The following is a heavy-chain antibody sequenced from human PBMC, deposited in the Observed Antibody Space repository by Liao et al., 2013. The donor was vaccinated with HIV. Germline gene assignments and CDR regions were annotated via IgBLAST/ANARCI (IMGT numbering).Heavy chain of an antibody. J-gene: IGHJ5*02. CDR1: GGSISSYY. CDR3: ARGPYYYGSGSYNWFDP. Sequence: QVQLQESGPGLVKPSETLSLTCTVSGGSISSYYWSWIRQPPGKGLEWIGYIYYSGSTYYNPSLKSRVTISVDTSKNQFSLKLSSVTAADTAVYYCARGPYYYGSGSYNWFDPWGQGTLVTVSS. D-gene: IGHD3-10*01. V-gene: IGHV4-30-4*08. CDR2: IYYSGST.